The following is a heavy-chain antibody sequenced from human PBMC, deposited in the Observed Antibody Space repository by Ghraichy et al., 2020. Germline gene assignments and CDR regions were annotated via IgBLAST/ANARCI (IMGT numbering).Heavy chain of an antibody. CDR2: IRSKAYGGTT. J-gene: IGHJ4*02. CDR3: TRDHDYGDYWAY. Sequence: GESLNISCTASGFTFGDYAMSWFRQAPGKGLEWVGFIRSKAYGGTTEYAASVKGRFTISRDDSKSIAYLQMNSLKTEDTAVYYCTRDHDYGDYWAYWGQGTLVTVSS. CDR1: GFTFGDYA. D-gene: IGHD4-17*01. V-gene: IGHV3-49*03.